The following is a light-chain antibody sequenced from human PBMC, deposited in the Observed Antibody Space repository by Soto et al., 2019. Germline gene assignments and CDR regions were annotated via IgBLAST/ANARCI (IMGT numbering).Light chain of an antibody. CDR2: AAS. Sequence: DIQMTQSPSSLSASVGDRVSITCRASQSISSYLNWYQQKPGKAPKLLMYAASSLQSGVPSRFSGSGSGTDFTLTISSLQHEDFAPYFCQQSYITPPTFGQGTKLEIK. CDR3: QQSYITPPT. CDR1: QSISSY. J-gene: IGKJ2*01. V-gene: IGKV1-39*01.